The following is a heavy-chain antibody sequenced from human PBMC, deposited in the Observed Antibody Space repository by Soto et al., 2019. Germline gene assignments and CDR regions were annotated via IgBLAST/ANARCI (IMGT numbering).Heavy chain of an antibody. CDR2: IVPIVDTS. J-gene: IGHJ4*02. CDR1: GGTFSSYA. CDR3: VRVVAIPGYPDN. Sequence: QVQLVQSGAEVRQPASSAKVSCKTSGGTFSSYAISWVRQAPGQGLEWMGGIVPIVDTSTYAQKFQGRVTITADESTSTIYMGLSSLRSDDTAVYYCVRVVAIPGYPDNWGQGTLVTVSS. D-gene: IGHD5-12*01. V-gene: IGHV1-69*12.